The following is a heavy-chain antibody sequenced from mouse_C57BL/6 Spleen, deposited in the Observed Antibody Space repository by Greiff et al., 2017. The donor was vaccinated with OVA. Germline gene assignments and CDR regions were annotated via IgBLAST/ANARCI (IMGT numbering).Heavy chain of an antibody. D-gene: IGHD1-1*01. J-gene: IGHJ3*01. CDR2: ISSGSSTI. Sequence: EVHLVESGGGLVKPGGSLKLSCAASGFTFSDYGMHWVRQAPEKGLEWVAYISSGSSTIYYADTVKGRFTISRDNAKNTLFLQMTSLRSEDTAMYYCARKEDYYYGSSPFAYWGQGTLVTVSA. V-gene: IGHV5-17*01. CDR1: GFTFSDYG. CDR3: ARKEDYYYGSSPFAY.